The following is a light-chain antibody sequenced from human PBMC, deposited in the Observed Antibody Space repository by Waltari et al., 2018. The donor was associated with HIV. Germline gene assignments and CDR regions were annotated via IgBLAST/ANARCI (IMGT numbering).Light chain of an antibody. CDR2: EVS. Sequence: QSALTQPASVSGSPGQSITISCTGTSSDIGGYNFVSWYQQHPGKVPKLIIYEVSKRPSGVSSRFSGSKAGNTASLTISGLQAEDEADYYCSSYTTSSPYVFGTGTKVTVL. V-gene: IGLV2-14*01. J-gene: IGLJ1*01. CDR3: SSYTTSSPYV. CDR1: SSDIGGYNF.